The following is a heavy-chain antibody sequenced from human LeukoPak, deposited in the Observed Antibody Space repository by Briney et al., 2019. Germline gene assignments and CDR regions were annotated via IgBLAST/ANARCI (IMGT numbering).Heavy chain of an antibody. CDR1: GYTFTGYY. Sequence: ASVKVSCKASGYTFTGYYMHWLRQAPGQGLEWMGRINPNSGGTNYAQKFQGRVTMTRDTSISTAYMELSRLRSDDTAVYYCAREGLSPYGMDVWGQGTTVTVSS. CDR2: INPNSGGT. J-gene: IGHJ6*02. CDR3: AREGLSPYGMDV. V-gene: IGHV1-2*06.